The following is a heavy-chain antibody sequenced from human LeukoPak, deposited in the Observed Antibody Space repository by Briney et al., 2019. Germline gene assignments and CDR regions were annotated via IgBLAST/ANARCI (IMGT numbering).Heavy chain of an antibody. CDR1: GGSISSSSYY. Sequence: PSETLSLTCTVSGGSISSSSYYWGWIRQPPGKGLEWIGSIYYSGSTYDNPSLKSRVTISVDTSKNQFSLKLSSVTAADTAVYYCARERGPDYDYVWGSSTSGRAQEQTAPTIDYWGQGTLVTVSS. CDR2: IYYSGST. D-gene: IGHD3-16*01. V-gene: IGHV4-39*07. CDR3: ARERGPDYDYVWGSSTSGRAQEQTAPTIDY. J-gene: IGHJ4*02.